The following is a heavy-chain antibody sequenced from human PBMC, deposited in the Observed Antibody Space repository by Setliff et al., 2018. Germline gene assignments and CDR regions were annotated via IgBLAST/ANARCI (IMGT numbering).Heavy chain of an antibody. CDR1: GFSLSTSGMC. CDR3: ARTRDYGSGSYYITPLDY. V-gene: IGHV2-70*11. D-gene: IGHD3-10*01. CDR2: IDWDDDK. Sequence: SGPTLVNPTQTLTLTRTFSGFSLSTSGMCVSWIRQPPGKALEWLARIDWDDDKYYSTSLKTRLTISKDTSKNQVVLTMTNMDPVDTATYYCARTRDYGSGSYYITPLDYWGQGTLVTVSS. J-gene: IGHJ4*02.